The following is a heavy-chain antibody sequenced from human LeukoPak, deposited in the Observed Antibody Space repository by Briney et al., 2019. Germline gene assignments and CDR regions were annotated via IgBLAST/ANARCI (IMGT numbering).Heavy chain of an antibody. CDR3: AKPSHYYDSSGSPYYFDY. Sequence: GGSLRLSCAASGFTFSSYAMSWVRQAPGTGLKWVSAIGGSGGSTYYADSVKGRFTISRDNSKNTLYLQMNSLRAEHTAVYYCAKPSHYYDSSGSPYYFDYWGQGTLVTVSS. V-gene: IGHV3-23*01. CDR1: GFTFSSYA. J-gene: IGHJ4*02. D-gene: IGHD3-22*01. CDR2: IGGSGGST.